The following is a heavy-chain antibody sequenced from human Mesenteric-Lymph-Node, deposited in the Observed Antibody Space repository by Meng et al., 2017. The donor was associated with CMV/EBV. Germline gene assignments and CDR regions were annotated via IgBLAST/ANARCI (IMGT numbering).Heavy chain of an antibody. D-gene: IGHD5-12*01. CDR1: FRFPRHW. V-gene: IGHV5-51*01. J-gene: IGHJ5*01. CDR2: VYPADSDT. Sequence: FRFPRHWIGWVRQRPGHGLEFMGFVYPADSDTRSSPSFQGPVTISADRTISTAYLQWSSLKASDTAIYYCARRSRGYSYGNNFFDSWGQGTLVTVSS. CDR3: ARRSRGYSYGNNFFDS.